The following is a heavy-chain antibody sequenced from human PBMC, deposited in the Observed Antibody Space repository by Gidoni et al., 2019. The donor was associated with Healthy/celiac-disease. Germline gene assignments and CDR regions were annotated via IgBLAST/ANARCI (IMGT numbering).Heavy chain of an antibody. D-gene: IGHD3-3*01. CDR2: IYSGGST. CDR1: GFTVSSNY. J-gene: IGHJ4*02. V-gene: IGHV3-53*01. CDR3: AREHTIFGVVINY. Sequence: EVQLVESGGGLIQPGGSLRLSCAASGFTVSSNYMSWVRQAPGKGLEWVSVIYSGGSTYYADSVKGRFTISRDNSKNTLYLQMNSLRAEDTAVYYCAREHTIFGVVINYWGQGTLVTVSS.